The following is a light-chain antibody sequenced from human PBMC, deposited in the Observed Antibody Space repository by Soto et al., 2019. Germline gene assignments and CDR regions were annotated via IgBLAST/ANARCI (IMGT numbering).Light chain of an antibody. V-gene: IGKV1-5*03. Sequence: DIQMTQSPSTLSASVGDTVTITCRASESISRWLAWYQQKPGKAPQLLIFKASDLQSGVPSRFSGSGSGSGTEFTLTISSLQPDDFATYYCQQYNSYPWTFGPGTKVETK. CDR3: QQYNSYPWT. CDR2: KAS. CDR1: ESISRW. J-gene: IGKJ1*01.